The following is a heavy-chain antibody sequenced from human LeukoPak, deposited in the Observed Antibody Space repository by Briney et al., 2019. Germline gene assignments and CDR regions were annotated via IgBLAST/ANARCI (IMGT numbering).Heavy chain of an antibody. V-gene: IGHV4-38-2*01. CDR2: IYHSGST. Sequence: SETLSLTCAVSGYSISSGYYWGWIRQPPGKGLEWIVSIYHSGSTYYNPSLKSRVTISVDTSKNQFSLKLSSVTAADTAVYYCARRPHFTIFGVVQARDDAFDIWGQGTMVTVSS. CDR3: ARRPHFTIFGVVQARDDAFDI. CDR1: GYSISSGYY. D-gene: IGHD3-3*01. J-gene: IGHJ3*02.